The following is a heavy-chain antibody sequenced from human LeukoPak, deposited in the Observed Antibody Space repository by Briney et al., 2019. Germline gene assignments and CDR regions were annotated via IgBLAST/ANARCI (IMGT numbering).Heavy chain of an antibody. V-gene: IGHV1-69*13. CDR1: GGTFSSYA. CDR3: ARGPYRITIFGVVTNMHDAFDI. CDR2: IIPIFGTA. J-gene: IGHJ3*02. Sequence: GASVKVSCKASGGTFSSYAISWVRQAPGQGLEWMGGIIPIFGTANYAQKFQGRVTITADESTSTAYMELSSLRSEDTAVYYCARGPYRITIFGVVTNMHDAFDIWGQGTMVTVSS. D-gene: IGHD3-3*01.